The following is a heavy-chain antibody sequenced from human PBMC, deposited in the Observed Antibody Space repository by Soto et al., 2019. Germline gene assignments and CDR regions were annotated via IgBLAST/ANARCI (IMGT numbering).Heavy chain of an antibody. Sequence: QVQLQESGPRLVKPSGTLSLTCTVSGDSVSSNSWWSWVRQPPGKGLEWIGEIHHSGSTNYNSSLSSRVSISIDKSKNQFSLNLYSVTAADAAVLYCARAPRGYGMDVWGQGTTVSVSS. CDR2: IHHSGST. J-gene: IGHJ6*02. V-gene: IGHV4-4*02. CDR1: GDSVSSNSW. CDR3: ARAPRGYGMDV.